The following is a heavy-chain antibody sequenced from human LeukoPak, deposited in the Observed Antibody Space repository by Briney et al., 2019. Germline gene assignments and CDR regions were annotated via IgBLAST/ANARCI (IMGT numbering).Heavy chain of an antibody. J-gene: IGHJ4*02. CDR3: ARDRGYPSFDY. D-gene: IGHD3-10*01. V-gene: IGHV3-30-3*01. CDR2: ISYDGSNK. Sequence: GGSLRLSCAASGFTFSSYAMHWVRQAPGKGLEWVAVISYDGSNKYYADSVKGRFTISRDNSKNTLYLQMNSLRAEDTAVYYCARDRGYPSFDYWGQGTLVTVSS. CDR1: GFTFSSYA.